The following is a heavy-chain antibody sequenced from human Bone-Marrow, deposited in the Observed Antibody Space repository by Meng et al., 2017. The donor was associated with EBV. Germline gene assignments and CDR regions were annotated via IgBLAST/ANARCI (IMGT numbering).Heavy chain of an antibody. CDR2: VHYTGST. Sequence: QVRRRESGPGRVKPSETLSPTCPVSGDSVSSFYYWGWIRQPPGRGLEWIGSVHYTGSTYYSPSLKSRVTVSVDTSKNQFSLRLTSVTAADTAVYYCARPFPSWQSPRLDPFGAWGQGTLVTVSS. V-gene: IGHV4-39*01. CDR1: GDSVSSFYY. J-gene: IGHJ5*02. D-gene: IGHD6-19*01. CDR3: ARPFPSWQSPRLDPFGA.